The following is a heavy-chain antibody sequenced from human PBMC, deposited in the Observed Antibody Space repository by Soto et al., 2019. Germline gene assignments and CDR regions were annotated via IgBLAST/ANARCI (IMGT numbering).Heavy chain of an antibody. CDR3: ARGLGYCSGGSCYLYYFDY. CDR2: ISGGGSNT. CDR1: GFPFSSYV. Sequence: GGSLRLSCAASGFPFSSYVMSWVRQAPGKGLEWVSGISGGGSNTFYADSVKGRFTISRDNAKSSLYLQMNNLRAEDTAVYYCARGLGYCSGGSCYLYYFDYWGQGALVTVSS. J-gene: IGHJ4*02. D-gene: IGHD2-15*01. V-gene: IGHV3-23*01.